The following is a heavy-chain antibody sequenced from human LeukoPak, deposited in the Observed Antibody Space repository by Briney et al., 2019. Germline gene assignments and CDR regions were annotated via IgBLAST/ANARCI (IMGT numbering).Heavy chain of an antibody. CDR2: IKQDGSEK. J-gene: IGHJ4*02. Sequence: GSLRLSCAASGFTFSSYWMSWVRQAPGKGLEWVANIKQDGSEKYYVDSVKGRFTISRDNAKNSLYLQMNSLRAEDTAVYYCARLRLLWSNYFDYWGQGTLVTVSS. CDR3: ARLRLLWSNYFDY. V-gene: IGHV3-7*01. D-gene: IGHD2-2*01. CDR1: GFTFSSYW.